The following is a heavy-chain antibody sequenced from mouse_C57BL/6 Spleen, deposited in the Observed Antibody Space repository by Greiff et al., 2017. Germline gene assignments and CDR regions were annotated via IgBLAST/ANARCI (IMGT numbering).Heavy chain of an antibody. CDR2: ISSGSSTI. V-gene: IGHV5-17*01. D-gene: IGHD2-2*01. CDR3: ARPGSTMVTTQFAY. Sequence: EVQRVESGGGLVKPGGSLKLSCAASGFTFSDYGMHWVRQAPEKGLEWVAYISSGSSTIYYADTVKGRFTISRDNAKNTLFLQMTSLRSEDTAMYYCARPGSTMVTTQFAYWGQGTLVTVSA. J-gene: IGHJ3*01. CDR1: GFTFSDYG.